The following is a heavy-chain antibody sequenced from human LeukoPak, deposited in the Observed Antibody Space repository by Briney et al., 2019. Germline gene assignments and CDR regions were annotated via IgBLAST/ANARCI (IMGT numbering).Heavy chain of an antibody. CDR3: AKGMTTGPRSVYHYMDV. D-gene: IGHD4-17*01. J-gene: IGHJ6*03. V-gene: IGHV3-33*06. CDR2: LWYDGSNE. CDR1: GFTFRSYG. Sequence: GGSLRRSCVASGFTFRSYGRHWVRQAPGKGLEWLSLLWYDGSNEYYADSVKGRFTISRDNSKNTLYLQMNSLRAEDTAVYYCAKGMTTGPRSVYHYMDVWGKGTTVTVSS.